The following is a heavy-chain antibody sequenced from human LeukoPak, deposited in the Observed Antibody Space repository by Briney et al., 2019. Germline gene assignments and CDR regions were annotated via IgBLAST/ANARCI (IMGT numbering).Heavy chain of an antibody. J-gene: IGHJ5*02. D-gene: IGHD3-3*01. CDR3: ARGSVRFLEWLPFDP. Sequence: EASVKVSSKASGYTFTSYGISWVRQAPGQGLEWMGWISAYNGNTNYAQKLQGRVTMTTDTSTSTAYMELRSLRSDDTAVYYCARGSVRFLEWLPFDPWGQGTLVTVSS. CDR2: ISAYNGNT. V-gene: IGHV1-18*01. CDR1: GYTFTSYG.